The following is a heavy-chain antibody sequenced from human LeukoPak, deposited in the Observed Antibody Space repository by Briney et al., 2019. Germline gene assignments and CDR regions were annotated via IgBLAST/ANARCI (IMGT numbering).Heavy chain of an antibody. Sequence: PSETLSLTCTVSGASLSSDYWSWIRLPPGKELEWIGYIYTSGTTSYNPSLKSRVTMSVDMSNNHVSLNLTSVTAADTAVYYCARVLTTWGNWYFDLWGRGTLVTVSS. D-gene: IGHD7-27*01. CDR2: IYTSGTT. J-gene: IGHJ2*01. CDR3: ARVLTTWGNWYFDL. CDR1: GASLSSDY. V-gene: IGHV4-4*09.